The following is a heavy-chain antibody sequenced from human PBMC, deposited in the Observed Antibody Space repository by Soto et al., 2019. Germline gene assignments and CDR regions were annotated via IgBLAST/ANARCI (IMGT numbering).Heavy chain of an antibody. J-gene: IGHJ3*02. CDR3: ARETAGIVGATTGVFDI. V-gene: IGHV1-2*04. D-gene: IGHD1-26*01. CDR2: INPNSGGT. CDR1: GYTFTGYY. Sequence: ASVKVSCKASGYTFTGYYMHWVRQAPGQGLEWMGWINPNSGGTNYAQKFQGWVTMTRDTSISTAYMELSRLRSDDTAVYYCARETAGIVGATTGVFDIWGQGTMVTVSS.